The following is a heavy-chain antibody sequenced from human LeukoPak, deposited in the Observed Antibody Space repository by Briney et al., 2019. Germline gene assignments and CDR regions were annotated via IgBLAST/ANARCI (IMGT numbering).Heavy chain of an antibody. Sequence: GGSLRLSCAASGFTFSSYSMNWVRQAPGKGLEWVSAISGSGGSTYYADSVKGRFTISRDNSKNTLYLQMNSLRAEDTAVYYCAKDSTYYYDSSQDSDYWGQGTLVTVSS. CDR3: AKDSTYYYDSSQDSDY. V-gene: IGHV3-23*01. CDR1: GFTFSSYS. CDR2: ISGSGGST. D-gene: IGHD3-22*01. J-gene: IGHJ4*02.